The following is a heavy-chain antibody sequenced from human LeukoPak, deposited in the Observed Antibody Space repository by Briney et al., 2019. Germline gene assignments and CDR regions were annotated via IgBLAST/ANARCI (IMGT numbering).Heavy chain of an antibody. V-gene: IGHV1-46*01. J-gene: IGHJ4*02. Sequence: GASVKVSCKASGYTFTSYYMHWVRQAPGQGLEWMGIINPSGGSTSYAQKFQGRVAMTSDTSTSTVYMDLSSLRSEDTAVYYCARVGGGYDSSGGYWGQGTLVTVSS. CDR2: INPSGGST. CDR3: ARVGGGYDSSGGY. CDR1: GYTFTSYY. D-gene: IGHD5-12*01.